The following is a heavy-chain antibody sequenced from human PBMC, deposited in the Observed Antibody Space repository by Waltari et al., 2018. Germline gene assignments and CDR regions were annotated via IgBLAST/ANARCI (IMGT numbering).Heavy chain of an antibody. V-gene: IGHV3-66*02. D-gene: IGHD5-18*01. CDR1: GFTVSSNH. J-gene: IGHJ4*02. CDR3: ARARDEETAMVYFDH. CDR2: IYDAGST. Sequence: EVQLVESGGGLVHPGESLRLSCAASGFTVSSNHMSWVRQAPGKGVEWIALIYDAGSTYYPDSVRGRFTISRDYSKNTFHLQMNSLRVEDTAIYYCARARDEETAMVYFDHWGQGTLVSVSS.